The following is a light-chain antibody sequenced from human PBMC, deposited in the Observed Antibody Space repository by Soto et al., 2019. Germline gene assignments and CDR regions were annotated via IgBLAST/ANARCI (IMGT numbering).Light chain of an antibody. CDR2: RAS. Sequence: DIQMTQSPSSLSASVGDRVTITCRASQGITNFLAWYQQKPGTFPKLLIYRASTLQSGVPSRFSGSAYGSDFTLNISRLQPEDVASYYCQKYVNAPRTFGGGTKVEIK. V-gene: IGKV1-27*01. J-gene: IGKJ4*02. CDR3: QKYVNAPRT. CDR1: QGITNF.